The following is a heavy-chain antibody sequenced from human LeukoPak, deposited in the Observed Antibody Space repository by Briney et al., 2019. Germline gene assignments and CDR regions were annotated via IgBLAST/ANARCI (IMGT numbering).Heavy chain of an antibody. CDR1: GFTFSDYY. J-gene: IGHJ4*02. D-gene: IGHD2-2*02. CDR3: ARDRLSRRQLLYIVPRGFDY. V-gene: IGHV3-11*01. Sequence: KPGGSLRLSCAASGFTFSDYYMSWIRQAPGKGLDWVSYISSSGRTIYYADSVKGRFTISRDNAKNSLYLQMNSLRAEDTDVYYCARDRLSRRQLLYIVPRGFDYWGQGTLVTVSS. CDR2: ISSSGRTI.